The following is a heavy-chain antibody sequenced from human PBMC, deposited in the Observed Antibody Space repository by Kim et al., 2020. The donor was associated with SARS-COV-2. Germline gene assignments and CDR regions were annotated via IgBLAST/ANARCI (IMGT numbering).Heavy chain of an antibody. J-gene: IGHJ6*01. CDR3: TEESEGNSRTNYGKD. CDR2: ISYDGSNK. CDR1: GFTFSSYS. D-gene: IGHD5-18*01. V-gene: IGHV3-30*04. Sequence: GGSLRLSCAASGFTFSSYSMHWVRQAPGKGLEWVAVISYDGSNKYYADAVKGRFTISKNNSKNTLHQQMNSRSAEATALYCGTEESEGNSRTNYGKD.